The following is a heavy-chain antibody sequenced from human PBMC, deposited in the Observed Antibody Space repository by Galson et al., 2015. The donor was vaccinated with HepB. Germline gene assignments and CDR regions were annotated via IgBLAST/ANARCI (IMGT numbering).Heavy chain of an antibody. CDR1: GFTFGNSW. J-gene: IGHJ4*02. Sequence: SLRLSCAASGFTFGNSWVGWVRQAPGKGLEWVANIKTDGRTKYYVDSVKGRFTVSRDNAKNLLFLQMNTLRAEDTAVYYCARHGVWDFDHWGQGTLVTVSS. V-gene: IGHV3-7*03. CDR3: ARHGVWDFDH. D-gene: IGHD3-16*01. CDR2: IKTDGRTK.